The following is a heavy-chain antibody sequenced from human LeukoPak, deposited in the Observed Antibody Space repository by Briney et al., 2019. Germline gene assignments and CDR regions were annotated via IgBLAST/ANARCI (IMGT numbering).Heavy chain of an antibody. CDR2: IFDTGDST. D-gene: IGHD3-22*01. Sequence: PGGSLRLSCAASGFTFSSYAMSWVRQAPGKGLEWVSTIFDTGDSTFYADSVRGRFTISRDNPKNTLYLQMNGLRAEDTAVYFCAKRGVVIRVILVGFHKEAYYFDSWGQGALVTVSS. CDR3: AKRGVVIRVILVGFHKEAYYFDS. CDR1: GFTFSSYA. J-gene: IGHJ4*02. V-gene: IGHV3-23*01.